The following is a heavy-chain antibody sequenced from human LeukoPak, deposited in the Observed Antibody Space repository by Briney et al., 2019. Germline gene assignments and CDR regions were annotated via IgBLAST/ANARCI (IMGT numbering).Heavy chain of an antibody. CDR1: GFTFSSYA. J-gene: IGHJ2*01. V-gene: IGHV3-64D*06. CDR2: ISNNGGST. D-gene: IGHD3-16*01. CDR3: VKVTGGYWYFDL. Sequence: GGSLRLSCSGSGFTFSSYAMHWVRQAPGKGLEYVSGISNNGGSTNYADSVKGRFTISRDNSKNTLYLQMSSLRVEDTAVYYCVKVTGGYWYFDLWGRGTPVTVSS.